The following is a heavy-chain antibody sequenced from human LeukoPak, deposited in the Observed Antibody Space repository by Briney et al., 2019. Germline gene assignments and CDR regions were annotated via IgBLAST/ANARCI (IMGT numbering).Heavy chain of an antibody. CDR2: IKQDGSEK. V-gene: IGHV3-7*01. CDR3: ARDSMVRGVIYYMDV. J-gene: IGHJ6*03. D-gene: IGHD3-10*01. CDR1: GFTFSNYA. Sequence: PGGSLRLSCAASGFTFSNYAMSWVRQAPGKGLEWVANIKQDGSEKYYVDSVKGRFTISRDNAKNSLYLQMNSLRAEDTAVYYCARDSMVRGVIYYMDVWGKGTTVTVSS.